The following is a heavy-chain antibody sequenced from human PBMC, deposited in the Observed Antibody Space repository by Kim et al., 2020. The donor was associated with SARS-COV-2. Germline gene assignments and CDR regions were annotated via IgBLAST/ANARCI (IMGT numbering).Heavy chain of an antibody. V-gene: IGHV4-34*01. D-gene: IGHD3-3*01. J-gene: IGHJ4*02. Sequence: YNPSLQSRVTISVDTSKNQFSLKLSSVTAADTAVYYCARGFDFWSGYLGYWGQGTLVTVSS. CDR3: ARGFDFWSGYLGY.